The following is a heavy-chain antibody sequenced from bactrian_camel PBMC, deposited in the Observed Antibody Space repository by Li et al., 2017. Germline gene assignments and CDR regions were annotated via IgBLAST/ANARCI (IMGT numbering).Heavy chain of an antibody. CDR1: GYTYSSYC. J-gene: IGHJ4*01. CDR3: AAAFSPQCLGTGTTRELYRY. CDR2: VDSDGST. V-gene: IGHV3S53*01. Sequence: HVQLVESGGGSVQAGGSLRLSCAPSGYTYSSYCMGWFRRSPEKNPSGVAFVDSDGSTTYADSVKGRFTISKDSAKNTLYLQMDSLKPEDAAIYYCAAAFSPQCLGTGTTRELYRYWGQGTQVTVS. D-gene: IGHD7*01.